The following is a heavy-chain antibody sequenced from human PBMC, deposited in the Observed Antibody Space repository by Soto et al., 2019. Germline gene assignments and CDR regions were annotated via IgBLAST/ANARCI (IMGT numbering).Heavy chain of an antibody. CDR2: ITARGGSA. J-gene: IGHJ6*02. CDR1: GFTFSGYA. Sequence: GGSLRLSCEASGFTFSGYAMTWVRQGPGKGLEWVATITARGGSAYYADSVKGRFTLSRDNSKNTLSVRMNSLSVADTAVYYCAKGAVLWQWPWENGTLEYYYSSGVDVWGQGTTVTVSS. D-gene: IGHD6-19*01. V-gene: IGHV3-23*01. CDR3: AKGAVLWQWPWENGTLEYYYSSGVDV.